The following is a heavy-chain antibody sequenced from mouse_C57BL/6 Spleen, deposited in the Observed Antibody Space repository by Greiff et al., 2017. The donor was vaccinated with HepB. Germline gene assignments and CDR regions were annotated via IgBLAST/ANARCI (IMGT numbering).Heavy chain of an antibody. V-gene: IGHV1-39*01. Sequence: EVQGVESGPELVKPGASVKISCKASGYSFTDYNMNWVKQSNGKSLEWIGVINPNYGTTSYNQKFKGKATLTVDQSSSTAYMQLNSLTSEDSAVYYCAREDYYGSSSNFDYWGQGTTLTVSS. CDR3: AREDYYGSSSNFDY. J-gene: IGHJ2*01. D-gene: IGHD1-1*01. CDR2: INPNYGTT. CDR1: GYSFTDYN.